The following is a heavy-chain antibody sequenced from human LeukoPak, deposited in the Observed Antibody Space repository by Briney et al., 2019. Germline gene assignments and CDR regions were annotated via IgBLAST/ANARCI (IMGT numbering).Heavy chain of an antibody. Sequence: SETLSLTCTVSGGSISSGGYYWNWIRQHPGKGPEWIGSLFNIGSTSYNPSLKSRVTILVDTSKDQFSLKLSSVTAADTAVYYCARAVTVTNVFDYWGQGTLVTVSS. J-gene: IGHJ4*02. V-gene: IGHV4-31*03. CDR3: ARAVTVTNVFDY. CDR1: GGSISSGGYY. D-gene: IGHD4-4*01. CDR2: LFNIGST.